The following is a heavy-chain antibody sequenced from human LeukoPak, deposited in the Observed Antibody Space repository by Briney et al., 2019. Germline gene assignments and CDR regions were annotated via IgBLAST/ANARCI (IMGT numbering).Heavy chain of an antibody. CDR1: GFTFSNYA. CDR2: ISGSGDGT. V-gene: IGHV3-23*01. J-gene: IGHJ4*02. Sequence: GGSLKLSCAASGFTFSNYAMSWVRQAPTKGLEWVSTISGSGDGTYYADSVKGRFTISRDYSQNMLYLQMNSMRAEDTAIYCSAIVQYQLPPARWLSIHWGQGTLVTVSS. CDR3: AIVQYQLPPARWLSIH. D-gene: IGHD2-2*01.